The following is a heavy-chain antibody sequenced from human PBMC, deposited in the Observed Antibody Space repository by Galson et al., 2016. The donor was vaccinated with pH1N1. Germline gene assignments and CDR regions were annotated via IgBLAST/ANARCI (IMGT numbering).Heavy chain of an antibody. CDR3: ARVFEEYFLYGMDV. CDR2: VSYDGKNK. D-gene: IGHD2/OR15-2a*01. CDR1: GFPFSSYA. Sequence: SLRLSCAASGFPFSSYAMHWVRQAPGKGLAWVAVVSYDGKNKYLADSVKGRFTISRDNSKNTVYLQMNSLGPDDTAVYYWARVFEEYFLYGMDVWGQGTTVTVSS. J-gene: IGHJ6*02. V-gene: IGHV3-30*04.